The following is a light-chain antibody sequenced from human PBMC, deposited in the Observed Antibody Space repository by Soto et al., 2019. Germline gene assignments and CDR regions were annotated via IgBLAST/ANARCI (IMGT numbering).Light chain of an antibody. CDR3: QQRRDWPLT. V-gene: IGKV3-11*01. CDR2: DAS. Sequence: DIVLTQSPATLSLSPGERATLSCRASQSISSFLAWYQHKPGQALRLLIYDASNRATGIPARFSGSGSGTDFTLTINSLEPEDFAVYYCQQRRDWPLTFGGGTKVEIK. J-gene: IGKJ4*01. CDR1: QSISSF.